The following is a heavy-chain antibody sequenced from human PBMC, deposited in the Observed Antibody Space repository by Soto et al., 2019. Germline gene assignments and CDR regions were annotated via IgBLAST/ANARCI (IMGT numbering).Heavy chain of an antibody. CDR1: GFTFSSYA. CDR3: ARESWPRYDSGGYSPKPFDY. Sequence: SLRLSCAASGFTFSSYAMHWVRQAPGKGLEWVAVISYDGSNKYYADSVKGRFTISRDNSKNTLYLQMNSLRAEDTAVYYCARESWPRYDSGGYSPKPFDYWGQGTLVTVSS. V-gene: IGHV3-30-3*01. J-gene: IGHJ4*02. D-gene: IGHD3-22*01. CDR2: ISYDGSNK.